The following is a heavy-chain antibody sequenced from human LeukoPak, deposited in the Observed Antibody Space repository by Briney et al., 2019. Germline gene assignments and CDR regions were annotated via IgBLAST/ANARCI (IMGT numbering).Heavy chain of an antibody. V-gene: IGHV4-4*07. CDR2: VYTRGST. J-gene: IGHJ4*02. Sequence: SETLSLTCSVSGDSITSYYWNWIRQPAGKGLEWIGRVYTRGSTNYNPSFKSRANMSVDPSRNQFSLKLNSVTAADTAVYFCARAALYFDSSAYSYYFDYWGQGTLVTVSS. CDR3: ARAALYFDSSAYSYYFDY. D-gene: IGHD3-22*01. CDR1: GDSITSYY.